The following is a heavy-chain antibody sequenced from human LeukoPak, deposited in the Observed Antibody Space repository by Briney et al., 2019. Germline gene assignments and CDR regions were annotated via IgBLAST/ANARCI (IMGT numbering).Heavy chain of an antibody. V-gene: IGHV3-66*03. Sequence: TGGSLRLSCAVSGFRVSDYYMSWVRQAPGKGLAWVGLIRDSGEAFYADFARGRFAISRDESENTLYLQMNSLRVEDTAVYFCARDRAANQDWVEFDPWGQGTPVIVSS. J-gene: IGHJ5*02. CDR2: IRDSGEA. D-gene: IGHD3/OR15-3a*01. CDR3: ARDRAANQDWVEFDP. CDR1: GFRVSDYY.